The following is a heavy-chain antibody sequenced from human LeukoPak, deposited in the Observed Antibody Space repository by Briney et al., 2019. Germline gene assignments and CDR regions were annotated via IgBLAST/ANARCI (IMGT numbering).Heavy chain of an antibody. V-gene: IGHV3-23*01. J-gene: IGHJ4*02. CDR2: ISGSGSNT. CDR1: GFAFSTYA. Sequence: GGSLRLSCAASGFAFSTYAMSWVRQAPGKGLEWVSSISGSGSNTYYADSVKGQFTISRASSKNTLYLQMNSLRAEDTAVYYCARDGNGEVGATPHGYWGQGTLVTVSS. D-gene: IGHD1-26*01. CDR3: ARDGNGEVGATPHGY.